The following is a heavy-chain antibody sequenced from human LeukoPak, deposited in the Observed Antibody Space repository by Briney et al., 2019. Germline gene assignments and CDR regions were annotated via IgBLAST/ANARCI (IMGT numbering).Heavy chain of an antibody. CDR1: GGSISSSSYY. Sequence: SETLSLTCTVSGGSISSSSYYWGWIRQPPGKGLEWIGSIYYSGSTYYNPSLKSRVTISVDTSKNQFSLKLCSVTAADTAVYYCARLVLRVYYFDYWGQGTLVTVSS. CDR2: IYYSGST. D-gene: IGHD3-10*01. V-gene: IGHV4-39*01. CDR3: ARLVLRVYYFDY. J-gene: IGHJ4*02.